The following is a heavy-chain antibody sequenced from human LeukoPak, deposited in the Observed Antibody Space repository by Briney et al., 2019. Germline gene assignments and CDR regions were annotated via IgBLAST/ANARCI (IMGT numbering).Heavy chain of an antibody. V-gene: IGHV4-34*01. CDR1: GGSFSGYY. J-gene: IGHJ6*03. D-gene: IGHD6-19*01. CDR2: INHSGST. CDR3: ARGDSGWYLKSYSYYMDV. Sequence: SETLSLTCAVYGGSFSGYYWSWIRQPPGKGLEWIGEINHSGSTNYNPSLKSRVTISVDTSKNQFSLKLSSVTAADTAVYYCARGDSGWYLKSYSYYMDVWGKGTTVTVSS.